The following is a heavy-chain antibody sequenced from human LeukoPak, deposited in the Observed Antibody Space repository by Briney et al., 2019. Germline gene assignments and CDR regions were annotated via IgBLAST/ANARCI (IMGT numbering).Heavy chain of an antibody. Sequence: GASVKVSCKASGYTFTSYYMHWVRQAPGQGLEWMGWINPNSGGTNYAQKFQGRVTMTRDTSISTAYMELSRLRSDDTAVYYCARDMRSWIQLWYLDYWGQGTLVTVSS. CDR3: ARDMRSWIQLWYLDY. CDR2: INPNSGGT. CDR1: GYTFTSYY. V-gene: IGHV1-2*02. D-gene: IGHD5-18*01. J-gene: IGHJ4*02.